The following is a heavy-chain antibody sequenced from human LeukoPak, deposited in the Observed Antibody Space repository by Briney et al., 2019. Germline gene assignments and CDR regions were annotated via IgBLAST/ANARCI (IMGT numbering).Heavy chain of an antibody. CDR3: ARFRPPDYSNYQETLDDYYYYYMDV. CDR2: IYPGDSDT. J-gene: IGHJ6*03. D-gene: IGHD4-11*01. CDR1: GYSFTSYW. V-gene: IGHV5-51*01. Sequence: GESLKISCKGSGYSFTSYWIGWVRQMPGKGLEWMGIIYPGDSDTRYSPSFQGQVTISADKSISTAYLQWSSLKASDTAMYYCARFRPPDYSNYQETLDDYYYYYMDVWGKGTTVTVSS.